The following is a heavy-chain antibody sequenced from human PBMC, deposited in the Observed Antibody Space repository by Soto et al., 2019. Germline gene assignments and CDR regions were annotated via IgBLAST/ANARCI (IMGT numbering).Heavy chain of an antibody. D-gene: IGHD2-15*01. CDR2: IYPGDTDN. Sequence: PWESLKISCKGSGYTFTRYWMRWVRQMPGKGLEWMGVIYPGDTDNRYSPSFQGRFTISADKSISTAYLQMNSLNASDTAMYYCARHGVVVVAATPRYYGMDVWGQGTTVTVSS. CDR1: GYTFTRYW. CDR3: ARHGVVVVAATPRYYGMDV. V-gene: IGHV5-51*01. J-gene: IGHJ6*02.